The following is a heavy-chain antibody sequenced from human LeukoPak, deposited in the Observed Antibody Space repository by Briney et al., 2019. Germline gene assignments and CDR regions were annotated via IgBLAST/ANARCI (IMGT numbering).Heavy chain of an antibody. J-gene: IGHJ4*02. CDR1: GNYW. CDR2: INSDGSWT. D-gene: IGHD2/OR15-2a*01. Sequence: GGSLRLSCAASGNYWMHWVRQAPGKGLVWVSHINSDGSWTSYADSVKGRFTISKDNAKNTVYLQMNSLRAEDTAVYYCVSFYETHWGRGTLVTVSS. CDR3: VSFYETH. V-gene: IGHV3-74*01.